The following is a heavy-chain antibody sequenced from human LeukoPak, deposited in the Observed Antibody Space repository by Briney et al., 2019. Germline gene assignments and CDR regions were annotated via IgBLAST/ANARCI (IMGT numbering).Heavy chain of an antibody. CDR2: IYHSGST. J-gene: IGHJ5*01. CDR1: GVSISSGGYS. Sequence: SETLSLTCAVSGVSISSGGYSWSWLRQPPGKGLEWIGYIYHSGSTYYNPSLKSRVTISVDRSKNQFSLKLSSVTAADTAVYFCARSRQASGLFNSWGQGTLVVVSS. V-gene: IGHV4-30-2*01. CDR3: ARSRQASGLFNS. D-gene: IGHD3-10*01.